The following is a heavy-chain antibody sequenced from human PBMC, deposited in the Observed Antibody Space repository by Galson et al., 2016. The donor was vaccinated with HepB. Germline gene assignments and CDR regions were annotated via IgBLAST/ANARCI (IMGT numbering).Heavy chain of an antibody. V-gene: IGHV3-69-1*01. CDR3: AGCVTFSQCSWLRP. CDR1: GFTATDYN. Sequence: SLRLSCAASGFTATDYNMNWLRQVPGRGLEWISTITTWDITYYADSVKGRLTMSRDRDRDSVFLQMIGLRVDDTAVYYGAGCVTFSQCSWLRPWGQGTLVSVSS. CDR2: ITTWDIT. J-gene: IGHJ5*01. D-gene: IGHD2-21*02.